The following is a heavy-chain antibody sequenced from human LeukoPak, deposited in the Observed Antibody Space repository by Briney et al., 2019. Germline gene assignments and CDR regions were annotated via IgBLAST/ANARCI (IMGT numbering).Heavy chain of an antibody. CDR1: GFTFSNAW. J-gene: IGHJ4*02. CDR2: IKSKTDGGTT. D-gene: IGHD3-10*01. CDR3: IRADTYYYGSGSGDY. V-gene: IGHV3-15*01. Sequence: PGGSLRLSCAASGFTFSNAWMSWVRQAPGKGLEWVGRIKSKTDGGTTDYAAPVKGRFTISRDDSKNTLYLQMNSLKTEDTAVYYCIRADTYYYGSGSGDYWGQGTLVTVSS.